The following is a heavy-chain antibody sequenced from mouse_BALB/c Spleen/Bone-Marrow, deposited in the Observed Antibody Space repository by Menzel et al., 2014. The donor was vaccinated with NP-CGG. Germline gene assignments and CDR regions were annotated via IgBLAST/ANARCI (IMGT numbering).Heavy chain of an antibody. Sequence: VQLVESGAELVKPGASVKLSCKASGYTFTIYWMHWVKQRPGQGLEWIGEIDPSDSDANYNQKFKGKATLTVDKSSTTAYMQLSGLTSEDSAVYYCARRNYYGSHYWYFDVWGAGTTVTVSS. D-gene: IGHD1-1*01. CDR3: ARRNYYGSHYWYFDV. V-gene: IGHV1-69*02. CDR1: GYTFTIYW. CDR2: IDPSDSDA. J-gene: IGHJ1*01.